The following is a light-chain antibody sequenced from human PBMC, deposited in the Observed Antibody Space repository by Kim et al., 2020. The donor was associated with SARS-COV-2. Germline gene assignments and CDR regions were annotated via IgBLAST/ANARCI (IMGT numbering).Light chain of an antibody. CDR1: NIGTKS. CDR3: QAWDSTSDHQV. Sequence: APGKTASMTCGGYNIGTKSVHWYQQRPGQAPVLVIYYDTDRPSGIPARFSGSNSGSTATLTITRVEAGDEADYYCQAWDSTSDHQVFGGGTQLTVL. CDR2: YDT. J-gene: IGLJ3*02. V-gene: IGLV3-21*01.